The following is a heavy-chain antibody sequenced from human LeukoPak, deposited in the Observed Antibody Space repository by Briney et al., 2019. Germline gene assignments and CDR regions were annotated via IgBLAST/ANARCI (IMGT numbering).Heavy chain of an antibody. CDR3: ARSAGYSSGWSLDY. J-gene: IGHJ4*02. V-gene: IGHV4-59*01. D-gene: IGHD6-19*01. CDR1: GGSISSYY. CDR2: IYYSGST. Sequence: SETLSLTCTVSGGSISSYYWSWIRQPPGKGLEWIGYIYYSGSTNYNPSLKSRVTISVDTSKNQFSLKLSSVTAADTAVYYCARSAGYSSGWSLDYWSQGTLVTVSS.